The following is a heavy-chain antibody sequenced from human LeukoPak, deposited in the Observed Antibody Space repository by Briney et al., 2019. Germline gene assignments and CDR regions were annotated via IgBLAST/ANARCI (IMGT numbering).Heavy chain of an antibody. CDR1: GYSFTSYD. CDR3: ARGLSPSGSGQPAFDY. V-gene: IGHV1-8*01. D-gene: IGHD3-10*01. CDR2: MNPNSGNT. Sequence: ASVKVSCKASGYSFTSYDINWVRQAPGQGLEWMGWMNPNSGNTSYAQKFQGRVTMTSNNSISTTYMELSSLRSEDAAVYYCARGLSPSGSGQPAFDYWGQGTLVTVSS. J-gene: IGHJ4*02.